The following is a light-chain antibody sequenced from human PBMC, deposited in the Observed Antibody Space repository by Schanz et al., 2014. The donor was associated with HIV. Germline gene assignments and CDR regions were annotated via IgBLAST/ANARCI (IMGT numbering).Light chain of an antibody. J-gene: IGLJ3*02. CDR3: GTWDSSLRAVV. CDR1: SSTIGSNF. Sequence: QSALTQPPSVSAAPGQKVTISCSGSSSTIGSNFVSWYQQFPGAAPKLLIYDNDKRPSGIPDRFSASKSDTSATLGITGLQTGDEAEYYCGTWDSSLRAVVFGGGTKLTVL. V-gene: IGLV1-51*01. CDR2: DND.